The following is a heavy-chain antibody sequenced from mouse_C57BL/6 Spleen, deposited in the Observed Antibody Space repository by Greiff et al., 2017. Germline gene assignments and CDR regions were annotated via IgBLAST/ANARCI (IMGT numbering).Heavy chain of an antibody. CDR1: GYSFTDYN. D-gene: IGHD2-5*01. CDR2: INPNYGTT. CDR3: ASRAYYSNYGFDY. V-gene: IGHV1-39*01. J-gene: IGHJ2*01. Sequence: VQLQQSGPELVKPGASVKISCKASGYSFTDYNMNWVKQSNGKSLEWIGVINPNYGTTSYNQKFKGKATLTVDQSSSTAYMQLNSLTSEDSAVYDCASRAYYSNYGFDYWGQGTTLTVSS.